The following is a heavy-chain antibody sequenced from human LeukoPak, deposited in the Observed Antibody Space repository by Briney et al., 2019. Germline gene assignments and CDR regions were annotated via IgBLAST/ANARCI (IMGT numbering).Heavy chain of an antibody. CDR3: ARDWAHFGY. Sequence: GGSLRLSLEAPGLPFSDYWMSWFGQAPGKGLEWVANMNQDGSEKYYVDSVKGRFTISRDNAKNSLSLQMNSLRAEDTAVYYCARDWAHFGYWGQGTLVTVSS. CDR2: MNQDGSEK. D-gene: IGHD3-10*01. J-gene: IGHJ4*02. CDR1: GLPFSDYW. V-gene: IGHV3-7*01.